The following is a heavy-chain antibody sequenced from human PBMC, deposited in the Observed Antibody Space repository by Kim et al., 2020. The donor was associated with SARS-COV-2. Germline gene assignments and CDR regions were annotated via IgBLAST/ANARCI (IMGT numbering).Heavy chain of an antibody. Sequence: ASVKVSCKASGYTFTSYGIGWVRQAPGQGLEWMGWISAYNGNTNYAQKLQGRVTMTTDTSTSTAYMELRSLRSDDTAVYYCASTFGELLPFYGMDVWGQGTTVTVSS. D-gene: IGHD3-10*01. CDR2: ISAYNGNT. V-gene: IGHV1-18*01. CDR3: ASTFGELLPFYGMDV. J-gene: IGHJ6*02. CDR1: GYTFTSYG.